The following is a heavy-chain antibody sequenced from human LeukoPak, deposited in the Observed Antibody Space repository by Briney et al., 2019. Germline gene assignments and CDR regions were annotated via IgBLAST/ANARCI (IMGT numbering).Heavy chain of an antibody. J-gene: IGHJ5*02. CDR3: ARGGDTTGTTGWFDP. CDR1: GFTFSDYY. Sequence: PGGSLRLSCAASGFTFSDYYMRWIRQAPGKGLEWVSYISSSSSYTNYADSVKGRFTISRDNAKNSLYLQMNSLRAEDTAVYYCARGGDTTGTTGWFDPWGQGTLVTVSS. D-gene: IGHD1-1*01. CDR2: ISSSSSYT. V-gene: IGHV3-11*06.